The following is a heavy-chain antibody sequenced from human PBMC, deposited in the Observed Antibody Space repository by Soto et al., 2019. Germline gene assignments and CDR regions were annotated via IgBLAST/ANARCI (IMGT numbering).Heavy chain of an antibody. Sequence: GASVKVSCKASGYTFTSYGISWGGQAPGKGLDWMGWINPNSGGTNYAQKFQGRVTMTRDTSISTAYMELSRLRSDDTAVYYCARDLRGRKSAPRDSSDFDYWGQGTLVTVSS. V-gene: IGHV1-2*02. CDR2: INPNSGGT. CDR3: ARDLRGRKSAPRDSSDFDY. D-gene: IGHD3-22*01. CDR1: GYTFTSYG. J-gene: IGHJ4*02.